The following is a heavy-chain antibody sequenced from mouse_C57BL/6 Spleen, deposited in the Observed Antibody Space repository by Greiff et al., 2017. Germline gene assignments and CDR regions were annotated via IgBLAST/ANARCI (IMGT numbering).Heavy chain of an antibody. CDR2: IHPNSGST. J-gene: IGHJ3*01. CDR1: GYTFTSYW. D-gene: IGHD1-1*01. V-gene: IGHV1-64*01. Sequence: QVQLQQPGAELVKPGASVKLSCKASGYTFTSYWMHWVKQRPGQGLEWIGMIHPNSGSTNYNEKFKSKATLTVDKSSSTAYMQLSSLTSEDSAVYYCARSYYGSSLLFADWGQGTLVTVSA. CDR3: ARSYYGSSLLFAD.